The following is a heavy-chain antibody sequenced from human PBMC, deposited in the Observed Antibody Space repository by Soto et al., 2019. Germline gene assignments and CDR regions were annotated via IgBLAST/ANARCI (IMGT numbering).Heavy chain of an antibody. CDR1: GFTFSSYG. CDR2: ISYDGSNK. V-gene: IGHV3-30*18. D-gene: IGHD3-3*01. Sequence: GGSLRLSCAASGFTFSSYGMHRVRQAPSKGLEWVAVISYDGSNKYYADSVKGRFTISRDNSKNTLYLQMNSLGAEGTAVYYCAKAPPPFLGGPAAYYGMDVWGQGTTVTVSS. CDR3: AKAPPPFLGGPAAYYGMDV. J-gene: IGHJ6*02.